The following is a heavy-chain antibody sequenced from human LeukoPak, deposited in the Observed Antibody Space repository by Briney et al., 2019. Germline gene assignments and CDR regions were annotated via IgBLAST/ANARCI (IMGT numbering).Heavy chain of an antibody. CDR1: GYTFTSYD. J-gene: IGHJ4*02. CDR2: MNPNSGNT. V-gene: IGHV1-8*02. D-gene: IGHD6-19*01. Sequence: ASVKVSCKASGYTFTSYDINWVRQATGQGLEWMGWMNPNSGNTGYAQKLQGRVTMTTDTSTSTAYMELRSLRSDDTAVYYCARRYSSGIDYWGQGTLVTVSS. CDR3: ARRYSSGIDY.